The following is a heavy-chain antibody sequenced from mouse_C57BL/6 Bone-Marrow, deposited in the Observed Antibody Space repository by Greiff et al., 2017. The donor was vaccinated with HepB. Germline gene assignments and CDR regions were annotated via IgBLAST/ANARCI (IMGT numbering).Heavy chain of an antibody. V-gene: IGHV2-2*01. CDR3: ARYYYGSSFAY. D-gene: IGHD1-1*01. J-gene: IGHJ3*01. CDR1: GFSLTSYG. CDR2: IWSGGST. Sequence: VQLQQSGPGLVQPSQSLSITCTVSGFSLTSYGVHWVRQSPGKGLEWLGVIWSGGSTDYNAAFISRLSISKDNSKSQVFFKMNSLQADDTAIYYCARYYYGSSFAYWGQGTLVTVSA.